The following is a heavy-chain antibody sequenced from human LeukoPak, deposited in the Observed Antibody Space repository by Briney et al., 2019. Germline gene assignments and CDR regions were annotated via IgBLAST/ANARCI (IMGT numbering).Heavy chain of an antibody. CDR3: AAQDVNWFDP. V-gene: IGHV4-31*03. J-gene: IGHJ5*02. CDR2: IYYSGST. D-gene: IGHD2-15*01. CDR1: GGSISSGGYY. Sequence: SETLSLTCTVSGGSISSGGYYWSWIRQHPGTGLEWIGYIYYSGSTYYNPSLKSRVTISVDTSKNQFSLKLSSVTAADTAVYYCAAQDVNWFDPWGQGTLVTVST.